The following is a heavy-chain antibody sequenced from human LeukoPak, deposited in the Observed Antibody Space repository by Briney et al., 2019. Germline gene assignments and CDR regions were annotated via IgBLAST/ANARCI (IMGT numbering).Heavy chain of an antibody. Sequence: GGSLRLSCAASGFPFRYYRVHGVRQAPGQGLQWVAVIWYDGTNKYYADSVKGRFTISRDNSRNTLYLQMNSLRAEDTAIYYWAMYRGADYSIYDGIDVWGQGTLVTVSS. V-gene: IGHV3-33*01. D-gene: IGHD4-11*01. CDR3: AMYRGADYSIYDGIDV. J-gene: IGHJ4*02. CDR1: GFPFRYYR. CDR2: IWYDGTNK.